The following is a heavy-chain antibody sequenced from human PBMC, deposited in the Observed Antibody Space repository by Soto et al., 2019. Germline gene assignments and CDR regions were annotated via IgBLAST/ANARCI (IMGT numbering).Heavy chain of an antibody. J-gene: IGHJ1*01. D-gene: IGHD3-16*02. V-gene: IGHV4-39*01. Sequence: QLQLQESGPGLVKPSETLSLTCTVSGVSINGTSYYWGWIRQTPAKGLEWIGTIYYSGETFYNPSLKSRVTISIDTSKNHFSLNLTSVTAADTAIYYCARHGSFWGQGALVTVS. CDR3: ARHGSF. CDR2: IYYSGET. CDR1: GVSINGTSYY.